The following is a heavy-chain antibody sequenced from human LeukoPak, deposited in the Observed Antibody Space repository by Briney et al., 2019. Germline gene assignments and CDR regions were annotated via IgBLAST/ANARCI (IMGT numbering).Heavy chain of an antibody. CDR1: GFTFSNYA. Sequence: GGSLRLSCAASGFTFSNYAMTWVRQAPGKGLEWVSYISGSSSAIHYADSVKGRFTISRDNANNSLYLQMNSLRAEDTAVYYCARGCGSLSLGYWGQGTLVAVSS. D-gene: IGHD1-26*01. CDR3: ARGCGSLSLGY. CDR2: ISGSSSAI. V-gene: IGHV3-48*04. J-gene: IGHJ4*02.